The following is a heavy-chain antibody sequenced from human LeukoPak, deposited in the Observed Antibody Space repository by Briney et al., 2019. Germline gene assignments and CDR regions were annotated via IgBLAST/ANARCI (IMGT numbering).Heavy chain of an antibody. J-gene: IGHJ4*02. CDR3: AFLGQLYGSGSYEPFDY. V-gene: IGHV4-39*07. CDR2: IYYSGST. Sequence: NPSETLSLTCTVSGGSISSSSYYWGWIRQPPGKGLEWIGSIYYSGSTYYNPSLKSRVTISVDTSKNQFSLKLSSVTAADTAVYYCAFLGQLYGSGSYEPFDYWGQGTLVTVSS. CDR1: GGSISSSSYY. D-gene: IGHD3-10*01.